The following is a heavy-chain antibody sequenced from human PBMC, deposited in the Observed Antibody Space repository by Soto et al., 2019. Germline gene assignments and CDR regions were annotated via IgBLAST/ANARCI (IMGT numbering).Heavy chain of an antibody. CDR1: GFTFGDYA. CDR2: IRSRAYGGTT. Sequence: PGGSLRLSCTASGFTFGDYAMSWVRQAPGKGLEWVGSIRSRAYGGTTEYAASVKGRFTISRDDSKSIAYLQMNSLKTEDTAVYYCTRDSGKQWLVVHHWGQGTIVTVSS. V-gene: IGHV3-49*04. D-gene: IGHD6-19*01. J-gene: IGHJ3*01. CDR3: TRDSGKQWLVVHH.